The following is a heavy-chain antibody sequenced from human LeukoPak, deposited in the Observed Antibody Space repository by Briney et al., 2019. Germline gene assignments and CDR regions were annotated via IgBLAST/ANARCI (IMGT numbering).Heavy chain of an antibody. CDR2: IYYSGST. CDR3: ASLEYDFWSGYPKIEAFDI. D-gene: IGHD3-3*01. J-gene: IGHJ3*02. CDR1: GGSVSSGSYY. V-gene: IGHV4-61*01. Sequence: PSETLSLTCTVSGGSVSSGSYYWSWIRQPPGKGLEWIGYIYYSGSTNYNPSLKSRVTISVDTSKNQFSLKLSSVTAADTAVYYCASLEYDFWSGYPKIEAFDIWGQGTMVTVSS.